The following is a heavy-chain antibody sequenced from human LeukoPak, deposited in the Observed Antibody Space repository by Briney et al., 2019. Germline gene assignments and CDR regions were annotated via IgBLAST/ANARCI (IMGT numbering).Heavy chain of an antibody. J-gene: IGHJ6*02. CDR3: AKDGVTLYYYGLDV. CDR1: GFTFSSHG. D-gene: IGHD2-21*02. Sequence: PGGSLRLSCAASGFTFSSHGMHWVRQAPGKGLEWVAFIRYDGSNKYYADSVKGRFTISRDNSKNTLYLQMNSLRAEDTAVYYCAKDGVTLYYYGLDVWGQGTTVTVSS. V-gene: IGHV3-30*02. CDR2: IRYDGSNK.